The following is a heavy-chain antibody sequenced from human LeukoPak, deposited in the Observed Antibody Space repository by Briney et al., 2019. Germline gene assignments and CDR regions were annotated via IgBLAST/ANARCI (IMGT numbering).Heavy chain of an antibody. V-gene: IGHV4-34*01. J-gene: IGHJ4*02. CDR1: GGSFSGYY. Sequence: PADTLSLTCAVYGGSFSGYYWSWIRQPPGKGLEWIGEINHSGSTNYNPSLKSRVTISVDTSKNQFSLKLSSVTAADTAVYYCARSIVGATSDDYWGQGTLVTVSS. CDR3: ARSIVGATSDDY. D-gene: IGHD1-26*01. CDR2: INHSGST.